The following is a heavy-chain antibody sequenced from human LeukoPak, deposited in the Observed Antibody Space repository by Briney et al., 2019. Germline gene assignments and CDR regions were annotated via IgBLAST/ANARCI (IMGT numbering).Heavy chain of an antibody. CDR3: AREGSSYAFDI. CDR1: GGSFSGYY. V-gene: IGHV4-4*07. J-gene: IGHJ3*02. CDR2: INTSGST. Sequence: SETLSLTCAVYGGSFSGYYWSWIRQPAGKGLEWIGRINTSGSTNYNPSLKSRVTISVDTSKNQFSLKLSSVTAADTAVYYCAREGSSYAFDIWGQGTMVTVSS. D-gene: IGHD6-19*01.